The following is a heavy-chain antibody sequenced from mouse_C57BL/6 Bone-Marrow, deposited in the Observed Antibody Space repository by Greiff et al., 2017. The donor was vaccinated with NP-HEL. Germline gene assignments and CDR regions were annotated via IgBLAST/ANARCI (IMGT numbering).Heavy chain of an antibody. V-gene: IGHV14-4*01. CDR1: GFNIKDDY. CDR3: TTPPHWYFDV. CDR2: IDPENGDT. J-gene: IGHJ1*03. Sequence: EVQLKQSGAELVRPGASVKLSCTASGFNIKDDYMHWVKQRPEQGLEWIGWIDPENGDTEYASKFQGKATITADTSSNTAYLQLSSLTSEDTAVYYCTTPPHWYFDVWGTGTTVTVSS.